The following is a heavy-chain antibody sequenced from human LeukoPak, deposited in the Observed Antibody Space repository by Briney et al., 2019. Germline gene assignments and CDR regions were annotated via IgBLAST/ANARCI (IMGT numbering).Heavy chain of an antibody. CDR3: ARGGSPSDY. CDR2: IHLDGRTT. J-gene: IGHJ4*02. D-gene: IGHD3-16*01. CDR1: GFTFSSYW. V-gene: IGHV3-74*01. Sequence: GGSLRLSCAASGFTFSSYWMHWVRQRPGKGLVWVSRIHLDGRTTNYADSVKGRLTISRDNAKNTLSLEMNSLRPEDTAVYYCARGGSPSDYWGQGTLVSVSS.